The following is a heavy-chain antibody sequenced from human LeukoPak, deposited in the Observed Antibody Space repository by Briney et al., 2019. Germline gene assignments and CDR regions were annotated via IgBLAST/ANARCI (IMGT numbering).Heavy chain of an antibody. CDR1: GFTFSSYS. CDR2: ISSSSSYI. V-gene: IGHV3-21*01. J-gene: IGHJ6*03. Sequence: GGSLRLSCAASGFTFSSYSMNWVRQAPGKGLEWVSSISSSSSYIYYADSVKGRFTISRDNAKNSLYLQMNSLRAEDTAVYYCAREGFYYYYMDVWGKGTTVTVSS. CDR3: AREGFYYYYMDV.